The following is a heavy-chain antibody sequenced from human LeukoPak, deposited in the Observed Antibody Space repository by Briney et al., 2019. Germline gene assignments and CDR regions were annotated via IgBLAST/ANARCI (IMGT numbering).Heavy chain of an antibody. J-gene: IGHJ4*02. V-gene: IGHV3-30*18. CDR3: AKTTPYYYDSSGYYPYYFDY. Sequence: PGGSLRLSCAASGFTFSSHGMHWARQAPGKGLEWVAVISYDGSNKYYADSVKGQFTISRDNSKNTLYLQMNSLRAEDTAVYYCAKTTPYYYDSSGYYPYYFDYWGQGTLVTVSS. CDR1: GFTFSSHG. CDR2: ISYDGSNK. D-gene: IGHD3-22*01.